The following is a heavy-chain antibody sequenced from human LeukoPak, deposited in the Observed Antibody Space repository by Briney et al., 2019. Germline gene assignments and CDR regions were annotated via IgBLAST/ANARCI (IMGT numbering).Heavy chain of an antibody. CDR2: INPSGGST. V-gene: IGHV1-46*01. J-gene: IGHJ6*02. CDR3: ARERLYCSSTSCYVQGWSQGYGMDV. Sequence: GASVKVSCKASGYTFTSYYMHWVRQAPGQGLEWMGIINPSGGSTSYAQKFQGRVTITADESTSTAYMELSSLRSEDTAVYYCARERLYCSSTSCYVQGWSQGYGMDVWGQGTTVTVSS. CDR1: GYTFTSYY. D-gene: IGHD2-2*01.